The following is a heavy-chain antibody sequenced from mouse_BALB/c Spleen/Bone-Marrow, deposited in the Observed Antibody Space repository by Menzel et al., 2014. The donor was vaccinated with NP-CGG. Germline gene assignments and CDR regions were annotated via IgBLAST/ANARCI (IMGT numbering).Heavy chain of an antibody. CDR1: GYTFTDYA. V-gene: IGHV1-67*01. J-gene: IGHJ3*01. CDR2: INTYSGNT. D-gene: IGHD1-1*01. CDR3: AREGYASTAWFAY. Sequence: QVQLQQSGPELVRPGVSVKISCKGSGYTFTDYAMHWVKQSHAKSLEWIGVINTYSGNTNYNQNFKGKATMTVDKSSNTAFMELARLTYEDSAIYYCAREGYASTAWFAYWGQGTLVTVSA.